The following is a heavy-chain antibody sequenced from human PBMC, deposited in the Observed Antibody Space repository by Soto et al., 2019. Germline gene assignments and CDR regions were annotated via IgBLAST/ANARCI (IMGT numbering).Heavy chain of an antibody. CDR3: ARLLTSYYYMDV. Sequence: QLQLQESGPGLMKPSETLSLTCTVSGGSISSSSYYWGWIRQPPGKGLEWIGSIYYSGSTYYNPSLKSRVTISVDTSKNQFSLKLSSVTAADTAVYYCARLLTSYYYMDVWGKGTTVTVSS. CDR2: IYYSGST. J-gene: IGHJ6*03. D-gene: IGHD3-9*01. V-gene: IGHV4-39*01. CDR1: GGSISSSSYY.